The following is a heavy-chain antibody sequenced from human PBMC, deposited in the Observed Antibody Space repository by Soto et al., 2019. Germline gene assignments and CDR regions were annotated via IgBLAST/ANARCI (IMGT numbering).Heavy chain of an antibody. D-gene: IGHD3-3*01. CDR1: GYSFTSYW. Sequence: PGESLKISCKGSGYSFTSYWIGWVRQMPGKGLEWMGIIYPGDSDTRYSPSFQGQVTISADKSISTAYLQWSSLKASDTAMYYCAREVTGGLVEWSLLDYWGQGTLVTVSS. CDR3: AREVTGGLVEWSLLDY. CDR2: IYPGDSDT. V-gene: IGHV5-51*01. J-gene: IGHJ4*02.